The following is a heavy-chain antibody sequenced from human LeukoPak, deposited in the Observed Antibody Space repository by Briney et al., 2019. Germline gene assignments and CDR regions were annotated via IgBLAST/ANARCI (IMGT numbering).Heavy chain of an antibody. CDR2: IRYDTSNE. CDR3: ARGGTVIKALDF. Sequence: GGSLRLSCGASGFSFNNYGMHWVRQAPGKGLEWLTFIRYDTSNEYYAVSVKGRFTISRDNSKNTLYLEMNSLRPEDTAVYYCARGGTVIKALDFWGQGILAAVSS. V-gene: IGHV3-30*02. D-gene: IGHD2-21*01. CDR1: GFSFNNYG. J-gene: IGHJ4*02.